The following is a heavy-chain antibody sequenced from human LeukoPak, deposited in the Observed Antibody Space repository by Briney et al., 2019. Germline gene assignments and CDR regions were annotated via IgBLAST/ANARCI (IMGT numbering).Heavy chain of an antibody. CDR2: IYYSGST. Sequence: SETLSLTCTVSGGSISSYYWSWIRQPPGKGLEWIGYIYYSGSTNYNPSLKSRVTISVDTSKNQFSLKLSSVTAADTAAYYCARDRPPLKYGTGGMDVWGQGTTVTVSS. J-gene: IGHJ6*02. CDR3: ARDRPPLKYGTGGMDV. D-gene: IGHD1-26*01. CDR1: GGSISSYY. V-gene: IGHV4-59*01.